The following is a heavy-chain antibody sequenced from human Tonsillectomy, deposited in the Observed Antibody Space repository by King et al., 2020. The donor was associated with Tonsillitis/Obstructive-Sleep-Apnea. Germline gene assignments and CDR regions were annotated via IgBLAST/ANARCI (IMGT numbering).Heavy chain of an antibody. Sequence: QLQESGPGLVKPSESLSLTCTVSGGSISSSSYYWGWIRQPPGKGLGWIGSIYYSGSTYYNPSLKSRVTISVDTSKNQFSLKLSSVTAADTAVYSCARYIPCTIFRVVNEPPFDYWGQGTLVTVSS. CDR1: GGSISSSSYY. CDR2: IYYSGST. J-gene: IGHJ4*02. CDR3: ARYIPCTIFRVVNEPPFDY. V-gene: IGHV4-39*01. D-gene: IGHD3-3*01.